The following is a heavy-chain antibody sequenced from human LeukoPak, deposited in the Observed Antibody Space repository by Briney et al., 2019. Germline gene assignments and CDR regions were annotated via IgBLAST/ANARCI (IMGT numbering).Heavy chain of an antibody. CDR3: ARGPWFYV. CDR1: GGSFSGYY. J-gene: IGHJ4*02. V-gene: IGHV4-34*01. D-gene: IGHD3-10*02. Sequence: PSETLSLTCAVYGGSFSGYYWSWIRQPPGKGLEWIGEINHSGGTNYNPSLKSRVTISVDTSKNQFSLKLSSVTAADTAVYYCARGPWFYVWGQGTLVTVSS. CDR2: INHSGGT.